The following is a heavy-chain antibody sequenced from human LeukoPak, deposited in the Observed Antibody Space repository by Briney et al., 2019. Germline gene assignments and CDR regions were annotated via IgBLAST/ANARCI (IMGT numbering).Heavy chain of an antibody. CDR1: GDSVSSSY. D-gene: IGHD6-19*01. J-gene: IGHJ4*02. V-gene: IGHV4-59*08. CDR3: ARAVTGGDRSRFYSGGWYYFDN. Sequence: SETLCLTCTVSGDSVSSSYWSWIRQPPGKGLEWIGYISDTGSTNYNPSLKGRVTISIHSSPNQFSLELGSVTAADTAIYYCARAVTGGDRSRFYSGGWYYFDNWGQGTLVTVSS. CDR2: ISDTGST.